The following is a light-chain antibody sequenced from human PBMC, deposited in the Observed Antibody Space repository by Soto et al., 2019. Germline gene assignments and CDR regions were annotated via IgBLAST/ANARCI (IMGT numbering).Light chain of an antibody. CDR1: QSVSNS. J-gene: IGKJ1*01. Sequence: EIVLTQSPATLSVSPGERATLSCRASQSVSNSLAWYQQKPGQAPRLLIYGASTRATGNPARFSGSGSGTDFTLTIDSLQSEDFAVYYCQQYNNWPRTFGQGTKVE. CDR2: GAS. CDR3: QQYNNWPRT. V-gene: IGKV3-15*01.